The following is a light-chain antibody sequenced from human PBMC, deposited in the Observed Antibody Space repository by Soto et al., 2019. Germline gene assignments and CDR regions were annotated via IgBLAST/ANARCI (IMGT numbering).Light chain of an antibody. J-gene: IGKJ5*01. V-gene: IGKV3D-11*02. Sequence: EILFTQSPATLSLSPGERATLSCRASPSVTNFLAWYQQKPGQAPSLLIYGAFNRATGIPARFSGSGAGTEFILTISSLEPEDSAIYYCQQYNNWHPITFGQGTRLEIK. CDR3: QQYNNWHPIT. CDR1: PSVTNF. CDR2: GAF.